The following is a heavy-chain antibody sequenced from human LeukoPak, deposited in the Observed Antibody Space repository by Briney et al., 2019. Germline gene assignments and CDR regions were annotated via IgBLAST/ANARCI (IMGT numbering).Heavy chain of an antibody. D-gene: IGHD6-19*01. CDR1: GFTFSSYA. CDR3: ARAVAGKVGYFDY. CDR2: ISSSGTTM. Sequence: GASLRLSCAASGFTFSSYAMSWVRQAPGKGLEWVSYISSSGTTMYYADSVKGRFTLSRDNAKNSLYLQMNTLRAEDTAVYYCARAVAGKVGYFDYWGQGTLVTVSS. J-gene: IGHJ4*02. V-gene: IGHV3-48*03.